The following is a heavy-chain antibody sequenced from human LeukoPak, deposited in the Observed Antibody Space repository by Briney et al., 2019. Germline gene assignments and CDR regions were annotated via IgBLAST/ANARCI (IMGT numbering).Heavy chain of an antibody. CDR1: GFTFSTSA. D-gene: IGHD3-22*01. CDR2: IRQDDSEK. CDR3: ASTYYYDSSGYSTDY. V-gene: IGHV3-7*01. J-gene: IGHJ4*02. Sequence: PGGSLRLSCEVFGFTFSTSAMSWVRQAPGKGLEWVGNIRQDDSEKNYVDSVKGRFTISRDNAKFSLYLQMNSLRAEDTAVYYCASTYYYDSSGYSTDYWGQGTLVTVSS.